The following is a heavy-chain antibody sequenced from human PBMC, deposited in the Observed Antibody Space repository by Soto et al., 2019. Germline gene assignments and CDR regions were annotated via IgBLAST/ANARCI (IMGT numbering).Heavy chain of an antibody. CDR2: IFYSGSP. CDR1: GDSISSYY. J-gene: IGHJ6*02. V-gene: IGHV4-59*01. CDR3: ARDWGSYYGLDV. D-gene: IGHD3-16*01. Sequence: PSETLSLTCTVSGDSISSYYWTWIRQPPGKGLEWIGYIFYSGSPNYNPSLKSRVTISLDTSRNQFSLKLTSVTAADTAVYYCARDWGSYYGLDVWGQGTTVTVSS.